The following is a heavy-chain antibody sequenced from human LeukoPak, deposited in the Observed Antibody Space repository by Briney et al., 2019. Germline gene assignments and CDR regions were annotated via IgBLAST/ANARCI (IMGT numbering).Heavy chain of an antibody. CDR2: IRYDGSDK. CDR1: GFTFSSYG. V-gene: IGHV3-30*02. Sequence: GGSLRLSCAPSGFTFSSYGMHWVRQAPGKGLEWVAFIRYDGSDKHYADSVKGRFTISRDNSKDTLYLQMNNLGAEDTAVYYCAKDLGIQLWLDAFDVWGLGTMVTVSS. CDR3: AKDLGIQLWLDAFDV. J-gene: IGHJ3*01. D-gene: IGHD1-1*01.